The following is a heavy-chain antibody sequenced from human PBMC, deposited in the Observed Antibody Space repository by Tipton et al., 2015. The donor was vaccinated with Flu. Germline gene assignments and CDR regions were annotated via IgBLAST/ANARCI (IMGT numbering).Heavy chain of an antibody. CDR2: ISSSSSYI. J-gene: IGHJ6*02. CDR1: GFTFSSYS. Sequence: SLRLSCAASGFTFSSYSMNWVRQAPGKGLEWVSSISSSSSYIYYADSVKGRFTISRDNAKNSLCLQMNSLRAEDTAVYYCARDATPQYDYIWGSYRRFYYYGMDVWGQGTTVTVSS. V-gene: IGHV3-21*01. CDR3: ARDATPQYDYIWGSYRRFYYYGMDV. D-gene: IGHD3-16*02.